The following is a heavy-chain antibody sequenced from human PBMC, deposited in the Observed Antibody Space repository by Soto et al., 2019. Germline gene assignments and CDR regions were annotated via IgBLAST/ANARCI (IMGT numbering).Heavy chain of an antibody. CDR1: GFTFSSYA. Sequence: GGSLRLSCAASGFTFSSYAMSWVRQAPGKGLEWVSSITGSGGRTYYADSVKGRFTISRDNSKKTLYLQMNGLRAEDTAIYYCANGPGESFWYHFDRWGQGTLVTVSS. CDR2: ITGSGGRT. CDR3: ANGPGESFWYHFDR. D-gene: IGHD3-10*01. J-gene: IGHJ4*02. V-gene: IGHV3-23*01.